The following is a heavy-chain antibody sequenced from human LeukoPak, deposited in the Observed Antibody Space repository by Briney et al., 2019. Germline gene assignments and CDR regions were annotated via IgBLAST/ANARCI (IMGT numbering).Heavy chain of an antibody. CDR3: ARESSGHLNAFDI. CDR1: GGSISNYY. V-gene: IGHV4-59*01. Sequence: KPSETPSLTCTVSGGSISNYYWSWIRQPPGKGLERIGYIYYTGTTNYNPSLKSRVTISLDTSKNQFSLKLTSVSAADTAVYYCARESSGHLNAFDIWGQGTMVTVSS. D-gene: IGHD6-19*01. CDR2: IYYTGTT. J-gene: IGHJ3*02.